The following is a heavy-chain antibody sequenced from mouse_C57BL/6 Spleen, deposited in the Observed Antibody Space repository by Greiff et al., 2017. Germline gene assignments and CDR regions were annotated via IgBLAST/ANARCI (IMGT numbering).Heavy chain of an antibody. J-gene: IGHJ4*01. CDR3: ARQLRGYYAMDY. Sequence: EVHLVESGGGLVQPGGSLKLSCAASGFTFSDYYMYWVRQTPEKRLEWVAYISNGGGSTYYPDTVKGRFTISRDNAKNTLYLQMSRLKSEDTAMYYCARQLRGYYAMDYWGQGTSVTVSS. D-gene: IGHD3-2*02. V-gene: IGHV5-12*01. CDR1: GFTFSDYY. CDR2: ISNGGGST.